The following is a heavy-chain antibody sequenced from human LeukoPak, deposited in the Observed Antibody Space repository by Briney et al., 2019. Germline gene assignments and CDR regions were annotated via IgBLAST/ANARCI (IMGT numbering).Heavy chain of an antibody. CDR3: ARATGEEYVLTGGYPYYFDY. D-gene: IGHD3-9*01. V-gene: IGHV3-48*03. CDR2: ITMSGSTR. J-gene: IGHJ4*02. Sequence: GPSLRLSCAVSGFTLGIFEMNWVRQVPGKGLGWVSYITMSGSTRYYADSVKGRFTISRDNAKNSLYLKMNSLRAEDTAVYYCARATGEEYVLTGGYPYYFDYWGQGTLVTVSS. CDR1: GFTLGIFE.